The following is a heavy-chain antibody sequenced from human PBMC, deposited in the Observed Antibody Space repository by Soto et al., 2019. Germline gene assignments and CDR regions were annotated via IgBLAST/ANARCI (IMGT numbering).Heavy chain of an antibody. CDR3: ARAFSGSYPNFDY. CDR2: ITYDGING. J-gene: IGHJ4*02. D-gene: IGHD1-26*01. V-gene: IGHV3-30*09. Sequence: GGSLRLSCLASGFIFRSYAMHWVRQAPGKGLEWVAVITYDGINGYYVDSVRGRFAISRDNSKNTLYLQMNSLRPEDTAVYYCARAFSGSYPNFDYWGQGTLVTVSS. CDR1: GFIFRSYA.